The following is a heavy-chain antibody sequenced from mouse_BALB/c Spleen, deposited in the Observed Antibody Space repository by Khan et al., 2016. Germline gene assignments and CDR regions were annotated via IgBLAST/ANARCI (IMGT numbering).Heavy chain of an antibody. D-gene: IGHD1-1*01. CDR2: IGYSGST. Sequence: EVKLLESGPGLVKPSQSLSLTCTVTGYSITSDYAWNWIRQFPGNKLEWMGYIGYSGSTSYNPSLRSRISITRDSSKNQFFLQLNSVTTEDTATYYWALLRAPYWGQGTRVTVSA. V-gene: IGHV3-2*02. CDR3: ALLRAPY. CDR1: GYSITSDYA. J-gene: IGHJ3*01.